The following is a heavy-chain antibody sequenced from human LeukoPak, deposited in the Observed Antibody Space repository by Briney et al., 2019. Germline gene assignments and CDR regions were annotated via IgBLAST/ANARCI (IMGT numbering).Heavy chain of an antibody. D-gene: IGHD3-9*01. CDR1: GYTFTSYA. Sequence: ASVKVSCKASGYTFTSYAMHWVRQAPGQRLEWMGWINTGNGNTKYSQKFQGRVTITRDTSASTAYMELSSLRSEDTAVYYCARGGRRYFVYFDYWGQGTLVTVSS. CDR3: ARGGRRYFVYFDY. J-gene: IGHJ4*02. CDR2: INTGNGNT. V-gene: IGHV1-3*04.